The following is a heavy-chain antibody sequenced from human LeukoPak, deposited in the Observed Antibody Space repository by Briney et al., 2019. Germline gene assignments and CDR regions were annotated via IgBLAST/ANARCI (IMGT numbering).Heavy chain of an antibody. J-gene: IGHJ4*02. V-gene: IGHV4-34*01. CDR1: GGSFSGYY. CDR3: ARAGYYYDSSGYYSGYFDY. Sequence: SETLSLTCAVYGGSFSGYYWSWIRQPPGKGLEWIGEINHSGSTNYNPSLKSRVTISVDTSKNQFSLKLSSVTAADTAVYYCARAGYYYDSSGYYSGYFDYWGQGTLVTVSS. CDR2: INHSGST. D-gene: IGHD3-22*01.